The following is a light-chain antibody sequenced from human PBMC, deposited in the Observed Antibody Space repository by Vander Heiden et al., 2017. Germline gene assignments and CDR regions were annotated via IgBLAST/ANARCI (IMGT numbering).Light chain of an antibody. J-gene: IGLJ1*01. Sequence: ALTHPPSVSVSPGQTASINCSGDKLGDKYACWYQQKPGQSPVLVIYQDSKRPSGIPERFSGSNSGNTATLTISGTQAMDEADYYCQAWDSSTGVFGTGTKVTVL. V-gene: IGLV3-1*01. CDR3: QAWDSSTGV. CDR1: KLGDKY. CDR2: QDS.